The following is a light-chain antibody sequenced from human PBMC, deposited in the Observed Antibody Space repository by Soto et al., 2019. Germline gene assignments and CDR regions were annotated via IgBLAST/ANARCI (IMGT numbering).Light chain of an antibody. CDR3: MQALQTPKT. CDR1: QSLLHSNGNHY. J-gene: IGKJ1*01. CDR2: LGS. Sequence: DIVMTQSPLSLPVTPGEPASISCRSSQSLLHSNGNHYLDWYLQKPGQSPQLLIYLGSNRASGVPDRFSGSGSCTDFTLKISRVEAEDVGVYYCMQALQTPKTFGQGTKVEIK. V-gene: IGKV2-28*01.